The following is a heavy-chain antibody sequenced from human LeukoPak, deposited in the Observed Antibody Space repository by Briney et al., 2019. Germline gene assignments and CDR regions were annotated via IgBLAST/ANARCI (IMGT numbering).Heavy chain of an antibody. D-gene: IGHD6-6*01. CDR1: GGSISSGGYY. J-gene: IGHJ4*01. Sequence: SESLSLTCTVSGGSISSGGYYWSWIRQPPGKGLEWIGYIYHSGSTYYNPSLKSRVTISVDRSKNQFSLKLSSVTAADTAVYYCATAQGRPGRRAFDYWGHGTLVTVSS. CDR2: IYHSGST. CDR3: ATAQGRPGRRAFDY. V-gene: IGHV4-30-2*02.